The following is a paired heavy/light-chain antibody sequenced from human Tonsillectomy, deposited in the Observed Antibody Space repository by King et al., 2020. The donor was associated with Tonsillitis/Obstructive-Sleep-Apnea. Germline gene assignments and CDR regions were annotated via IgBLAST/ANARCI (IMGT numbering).Light chain of an antibody. CDR1: SSNIGSNT. J-gene: IGLJ3*02. CDR2: NDI. Sequence: QSVLTQPPSASATPGQRVTISCSGSSSNIGSNTVNWYQQLPGTAPKLLIYNDIVRPSGVPDRFSGSRSGTSASLAISGLQSEDEADYYCAVWDDSRNGWVFGGGTKVTVV. V-gene: IGLV1-44*01. CDR3: AVWDDSRNGWV.
Heavy chain of an antibody. Sequence: QVQLVQSGSELKKPGASVKVSCKASGYTFTSYAMNWVRQAPGQGLEWMGWINTNTGKPTYAQGFTGRFVFSLDTSVTTAYLHINNLKAEDTAVYFCARDRGQLLRNWFDAWGQGTLVIVSS. CDR3: ARDRGQLLRNWFDA. CDR2: INTNTGKP. CDR1: GYTFTSYA. J-gene: IGHJ5*02. V-gene: IGHV7-4-1*02. D-gene: IGHD1-1*01.